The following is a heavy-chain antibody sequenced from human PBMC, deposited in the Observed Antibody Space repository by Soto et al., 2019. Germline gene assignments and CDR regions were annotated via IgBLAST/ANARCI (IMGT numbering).Heavy chain of an antibody. CDR1: GFTFSSYS. J-gene: IGHJ6*02. CDR2: ISSSSSYI. Sequence: PGGSLRLSCAASGFTFSSYSMSWVRQAPGKGLEWVSSISSSSSYIYYADSVKGRFTISRDNAKNSLYLQMNSLRAEDTAVYYCARAAIRDIVVVVAATPNYYYYGMDVWGQGTTVTVSS. D-gene: IGHD2-15*01. CDR3: ARAAIRDIVVVVAATPNYYYYGMDV. V-gene: IGHV3-21*01.